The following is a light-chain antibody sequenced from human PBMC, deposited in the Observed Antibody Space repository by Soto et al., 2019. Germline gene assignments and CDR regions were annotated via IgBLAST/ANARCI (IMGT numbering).Light chain of an antibody. CDR2: GAS. J-gene: IGKJ5*01. CDR1: QSVSNNY. V-gene: IGKV3-20*01. Sequence: EIVLTQSPGTLSLSPGERATRSCRAIQSVSNNYLAWYQQKPGQAPRLLIYGASNRATGIPDRFSGSGSGTDFTLTISRLEPEDFALYYCQHYAHNSPITFGQGTRLEIK. CDR3: QHYAHNSPIT.